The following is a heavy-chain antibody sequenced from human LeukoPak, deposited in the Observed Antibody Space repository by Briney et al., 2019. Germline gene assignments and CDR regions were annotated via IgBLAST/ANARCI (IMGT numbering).Heavy chain of an antibody. V-gene: IGHV3-66*01. Sequence: PGGSLRLSCAASGFTVSSNYMSWVRQAPGKGLEWVSVIYSGGSTNYADSVKGRFTISRDNSKNTLYLQMNSLRAEDTAVYYCARVDGLREVTHFDYWGQGTLVTVSS. J-gene: IGHJ4*02. CDR2: IYSGGST. D-gene: IGHD3/OR15-3a*01. CDR3: ARVDGLREVTHFDY. CDR1: GFTVSSNY.